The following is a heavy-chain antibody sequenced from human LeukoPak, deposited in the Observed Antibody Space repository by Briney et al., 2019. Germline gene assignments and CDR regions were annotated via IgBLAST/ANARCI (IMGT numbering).Heavy chain of an antibody. CDR3: ARVYYYGRAYYYYGMDV. CDR1: GGSISSYY. Sequence: SETLSLTCTVSGGSISSYYWSWIRQPPGKGLEWIGYIYYSGSTNYNPSLKSRVTISVDTSKNQFSLKLSSVTAADTAVYYCARVYYYGRAYYYYGMDVWGQGTTVTVSS. V-gene: IGHV4-59*01. J-gene: IGHJ6*02. CDR2: IYYSGST. D-gene: IGHD3-10*01.